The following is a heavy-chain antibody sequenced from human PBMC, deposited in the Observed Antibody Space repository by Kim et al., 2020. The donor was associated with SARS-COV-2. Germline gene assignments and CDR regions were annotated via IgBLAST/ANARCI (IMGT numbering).Heavy chain of an antibody. CDR2: INAGNGNT. D-gene: IGHD3-10*01. J-gene: IGHJ4*02. V-gene: IGHV1-3*01. Sequence: ASVKVSCKASGYTFTSYAMHWVRQAPGQRLEWMGWINAGNGNTKYSQKFQGRVTITRDTSASTAYMELSSLRSEDTAVYYCAREGNYYGSGSYPLDYWGQGTLVTVSS. CDR1: GYTFTSYA. CDR3: AREGNYYGSGSYPLDY.